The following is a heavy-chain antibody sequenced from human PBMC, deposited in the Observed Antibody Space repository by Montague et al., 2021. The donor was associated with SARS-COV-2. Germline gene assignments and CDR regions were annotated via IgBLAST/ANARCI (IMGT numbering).Heavy chain of an antibody. J-gene: IGHJ2*01. CDR1: GGSISGYY. Sequence: SETLSLTCTVSGGSISGYYWSWIRQPPGKGPEWIGNIYDTGNTNYNPSLKSRVTISEVTSKNQFSLRLTSVTAADTAVYYCARDFRLQLWQTNYYFGLWGRGTLVSVSS. V-gene: IGHV4-59*01. CDR3: ARDFRLQLWQTNYYFGL. D-gene: IGHD5-18*01. CDR2: IYDTGNT.